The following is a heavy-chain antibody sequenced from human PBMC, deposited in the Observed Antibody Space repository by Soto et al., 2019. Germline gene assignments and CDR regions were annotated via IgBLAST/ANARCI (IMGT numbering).Heavy chain of an antibody. CDR2: INAGNGNT. V-gene: IGHV1-3*01. CDR1: GYTFTTYA. J-gene: IGHJ6*02. D-gene: IGHD2-15*01. CDR3: ARGDGGSFLYYYYGMDV. Sequence: ASVKVSCKASGYTFTTYAMHWVRQAPGQGLEWMGWINAGNGNTKYSQKFQGRVTITRDTSASTGYMELSSLRSEDTAVYYCARGDGGSFLYYYYGMDVWGQGTTVTVS.